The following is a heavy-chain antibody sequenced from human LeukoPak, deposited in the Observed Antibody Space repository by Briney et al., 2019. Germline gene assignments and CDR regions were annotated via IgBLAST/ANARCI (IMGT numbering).Heavy chain of an antibody. CDR1: GFTFSSYW. Sequence: PGGSLRLSCVASGFTFSSYWMSWVRQAPGKGLEWVANIKQDGSEKYYVDSVKGRFTISRDNAKNSLYLQMHSLRAEDTAVYYCARGGTLLWGQGTLVTVSS. D-gene: IGHD3/OR15-3a*01. CDR3: ARGGTLL. J-gene: IGHJ4*02. V-gene: IGHV3-7*01. CDR2: IKQDGSEK.